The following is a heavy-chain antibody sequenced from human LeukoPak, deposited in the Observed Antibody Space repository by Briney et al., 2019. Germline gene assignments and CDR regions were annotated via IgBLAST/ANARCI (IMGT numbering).Heavy chain of an antibody. Sequence: ASVKVSCKASGYTFSGYYMHWVRQAPGQGLEWMGWINPNSGGTKYAQKFQGRVTMTRDTSISTAYMELGRLRSDDTAVYYCAREAETTLNWFDPWGQGTLVTVSS. D-gene: IGHD1-1*01. J-gene: IGHJ5*02. V-gene: IGHV1-2*02. CDR3: AREAETTLNWFDP. CDR1: GYTFSGYY. CDR2: INPNSGGT.